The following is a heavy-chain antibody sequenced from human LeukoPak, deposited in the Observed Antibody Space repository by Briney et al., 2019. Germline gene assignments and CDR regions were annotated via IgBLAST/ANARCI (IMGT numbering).Heavy chain of an antibody. CDR3: AREGDKYANWFDT. V-gene: IGHV4-59*01. J-gene: IGHJ5*02. CDR1: GGSISSYY. CDR2: IYYSGST. Sequence: NSSETLSLTCTVSGGSISSYYWSWIRQPPGKGLEWIGYIYYSGSTNYNPSLKSRVTISVDTSKNQFSLNLSSVTAADTAVYYCAREGDKYANWFDTWGQGTLVTVSS. D-gene: IGHD2-8*01.